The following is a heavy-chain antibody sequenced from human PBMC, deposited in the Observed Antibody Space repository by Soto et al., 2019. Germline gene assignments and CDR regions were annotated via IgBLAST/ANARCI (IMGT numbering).Heavy chain of an antibody. CDR3: ARADYYDSSGYYGY. V-gene: IGHV1-18*04. CDR2: ISGYNGNT. D-gene: IGHD3-22*01. Sequence: QVQLVQSGAEVKKPGASVTVSCKASGYTFTIYGISWVRQAPGQGLEWMGWISGYNGNTDYAQNLQDRVTLTTDASTSSVSMELRSLRSADTAVYYCARADYYDSSGYYGYWGQGTLITVSS. CDR1: GYTFTIYG. J-gene: IGHJ4*02.